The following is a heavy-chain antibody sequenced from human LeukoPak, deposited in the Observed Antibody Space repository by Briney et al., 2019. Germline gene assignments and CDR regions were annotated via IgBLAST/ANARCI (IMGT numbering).Heavy chain of an antibody. V-gene: IGHV1-69*05. J-gene: IGHJ3*02. CDR1: GGTFNSYA. Sequence: SVKVSCKASGGTFNSYAISWVRQAPGQGGEWMGGIIPIFGTANYAQKFQGRVTITTDESTSTAYMELSSLRSEDTAVYYCASSAHETDAFDIWGQGTMVTVSS. CDR3: ASSAHETDAFDI. CDR2: IIPIFGTA.